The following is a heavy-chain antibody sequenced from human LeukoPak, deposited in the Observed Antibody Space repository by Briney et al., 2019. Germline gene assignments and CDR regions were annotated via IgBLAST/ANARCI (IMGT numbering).Heavy chain of an antibody. D-gene: IGHD3-3*01. J-gene: IGHJ6*03. Sequence: SETLSLTCTVSGVSISSYYWSWIRQPAGKGLEWIGRIYTSGSTYYNPSLKSRVTISVDTSKNQFSLKLNSVTAADTAVYYCARRGSITSYMDVWGKGTTVTISS. V-gene: IGHV4-4*07. CDR3: ARRGSITSYMDV. CDR1: GVSISSYY. CDR2: IYTSGST.